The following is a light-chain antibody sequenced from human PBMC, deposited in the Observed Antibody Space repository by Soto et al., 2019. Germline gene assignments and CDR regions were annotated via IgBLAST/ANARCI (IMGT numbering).Light chain of an antibody. J-gene: IGKJ2*01. CDR1: QSVSGSY. V-gene: IGKV3-20*01. CDR3: HQYGDAPQT. Sequence: ENVLTQSPGTLSLSPGERATLSCRASQSVSGSYLAWYQQKPGQAPRLLIYLASTRANGIPDRFSGSASGTDFSLSIRRLEPEDSAVYYCHQYGDAPQTFGQGTKLEI. CDR2: LAS.